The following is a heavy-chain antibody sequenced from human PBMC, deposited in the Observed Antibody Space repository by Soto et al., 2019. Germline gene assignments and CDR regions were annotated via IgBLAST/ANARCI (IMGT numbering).Heavy chain of an antibody. CDR3: ARGRYGDY. D-gene: IGHD1-1*01. CDR2: ISAHNGNT. J-gene: IGHJ4*02. Sequence: QVHLVQSGAEVKKPGASVKVSCKGSCYVFTTYGITWMRQAPGQGLEWMGWISAHNGNTNYAQKLQGRVTVTRDTSTSTAYMELRSLRSDDTAVYYCARGRYGDYWGQGALVTVSS. CDR1: CYVFTTYG. V-gene: IGHV1-18*01.